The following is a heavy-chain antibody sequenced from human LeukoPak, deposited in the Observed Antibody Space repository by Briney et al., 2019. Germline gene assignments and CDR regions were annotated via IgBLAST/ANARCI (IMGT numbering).Heavy chain of an antibody. CDR3: ARDFAIAAAGEAGY. CDR1: GFAFSSYA. J-gene: IGHJ4*02. CDR2: ISYDGSNK. V-gene: IGHV3-30-3*01. D-gene: IGHD6-13*01. Sequence: GGSLRLSCAASGFAFSSYAMHWVRQAPGKGLEWVAVISYDGSNKYYADSVKGRFTISRDNSKNTLYLQMNSLRAEDTAVYYCARDFAIAAAGEAGYWGQGTLVTVSS.